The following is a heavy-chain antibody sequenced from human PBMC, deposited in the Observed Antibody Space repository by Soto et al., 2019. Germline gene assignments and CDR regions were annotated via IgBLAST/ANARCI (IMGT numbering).Heavy chain of an antibody. CDR1: GGTFSGHA. J-gene: IGHJ4*02. D-gene: IGHD3-10*01. CDR2: LIPLFGTT. V-gene: IGHV1-69*06. CDR3: ARVPTSGSRFDS. Sequence: QVQLVQSGAEVKKPGSSVKVSCEASGGTFSGHAISWVRQAPGQGPEWMGGLIPLFGTTQHAQNFQDRLTITADKSTRTAYMELTSLRFEATAIDYCARVPTSGSRFDSWGQGPLVTVSS.